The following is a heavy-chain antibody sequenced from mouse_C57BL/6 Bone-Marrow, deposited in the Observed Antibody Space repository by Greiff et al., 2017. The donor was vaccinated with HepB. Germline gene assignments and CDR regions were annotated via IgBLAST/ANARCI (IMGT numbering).Heavy chain of an antibody. CDR3: ARGGHSNYGLDY. CDR1: GYTFTSYG. J-gene: IGHJ4*01. Sequence: QVQLKQSGAELARPGASVKLSCKASGYTFTSYGISWVKQRTGQGLEWIGEIYPRSGNTYYNEKFKGKATLTADKSSSTAYMELRSLTSEDSAVYFCARGGHSNYGLDYWGQGTSVTVSS. D-gene: IGHD2-5*01. CDR2: IYPRSGNT. V-gene: IGHV1-81*01.